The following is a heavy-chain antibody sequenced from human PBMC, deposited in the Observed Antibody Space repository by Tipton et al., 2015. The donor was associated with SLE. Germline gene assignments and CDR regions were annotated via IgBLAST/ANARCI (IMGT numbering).Heavy chain of an antibody. D-gene: IGHD7-27*01. CDR2: FYYSGST. Sequence: TLSLTCTVSGGSVSSYCWSWIRQPPGKGLEWIGYFYYSGSTYYNPSLKSRVTISVDTSKNQFSLKLSSVTAADTAVYYCASLGMNYGMDVWGQGTTVTVSS. CDR3: ASLGMNYGMDV. J-gene: IGHJ6*02. CDR1: GGSVSSYC. V-gene: IGHV4-59*04.